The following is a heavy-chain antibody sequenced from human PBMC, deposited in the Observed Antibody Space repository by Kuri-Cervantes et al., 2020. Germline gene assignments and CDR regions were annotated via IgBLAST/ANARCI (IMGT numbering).Heavy chain of an antibody. D-gene: IGHD6-13*01. Sequence: GSLRLSCTVSGGSISSGDYYWTWVRQPPGKGLEWIGEIFHSGSTNQNPSLKSRVTISVGKSKTQFSLKLSSVTAADTAVYYCARRAAGDRWFDSWGQGALVTVSS. J-gene: IGHJ5*01. CDR1: GGSISSGDYY. V-gene: IGHV4-4*02. CDR2: IFHSGST. CDR3: ARRAAGDRWFDS.